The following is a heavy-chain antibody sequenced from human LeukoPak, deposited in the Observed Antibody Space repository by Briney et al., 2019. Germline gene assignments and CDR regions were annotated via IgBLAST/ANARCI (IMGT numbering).Heavy chain of an antibody. CDR1: GFTFSNHG. Sequence: PGRSLRLSCAASGFTFSNHGKHWVRQAPGKGLEWVALIWSDGSDKYYADSVKGRFTISRDNSNNTLYLHMNSLRADDTAVYYCARSFTSRGIDWFDPWGQGTLVTVSS. D-gene: IGHD3-16*01. J-gene: IGHJ5*02. CDR2: IWSDGSDK. V-gene: IGHV3-33*01. CDR3: ARSFTSRGIDWFDP.